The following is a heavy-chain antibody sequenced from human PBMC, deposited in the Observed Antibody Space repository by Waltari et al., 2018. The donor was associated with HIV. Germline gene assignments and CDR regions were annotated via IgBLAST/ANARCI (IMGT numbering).Heavy chain of an antibody. Sequence: EVQLEESGGALVQPGRSLRPSCAASGFAFSEHAIPCVRHVPGKGLELVSGFSWMSGTIGYGDSVNGLFTISRDNAKNSVYLEMNGLTPEDTALYYCARDARGHYYYYTMDVWGQGTTVIVSS. CDR2: FSWMSGTI. D-gene: IGHD3-10*01. CDR1: GFAFSEHA. CDR3: ARDARGHYYYYTMDV. J-gene: IGHJ6*02. V-gene: IGHV3-9*01.